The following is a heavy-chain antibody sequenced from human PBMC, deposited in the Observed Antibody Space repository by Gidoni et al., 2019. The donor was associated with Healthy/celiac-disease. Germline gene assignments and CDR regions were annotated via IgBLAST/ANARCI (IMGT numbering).Heavy chain of an antibody. Sequence: QVQLQESGPGLVKPSGTLSLTCAVSGCPINSSNWWSWVRQPPGKGLEWIGEIYHSGSTNYNPSLKSRVTISVDKSKNQFSLKMSSVTAADTAVYYCARVLADTAMGEFDYWGQGTLVTVSS. V-gene: IGHV4-4*02. D-gene: IGHD5-18*01. CDR1: GCPINSSNW. J-gene: IGHJ4*02. CDR2: IYHSGST. CDR3: ARVLADTAMGEFDY.